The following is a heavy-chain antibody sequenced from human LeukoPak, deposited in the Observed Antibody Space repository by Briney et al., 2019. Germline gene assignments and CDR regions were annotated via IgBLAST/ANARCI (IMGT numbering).Heavy chain of an antibody. V-gene: IGHV3-23*01. CDR1: GFTLSSYA. CDR2: IHGSSDTT. Sequence: GGSLRLSCASSGFTLSSYAMSWVRQAPGKGLEWVSTIHGSSDTTYYADSVKGRFTISRDNSKNTLFLQMNSLRAEGTAVYYCARICGSRAWDFDYWGQGTRVTVSS. CDR3: ARICGSRAWDFDY. D-gene: IGHD3-16*01. J-gene: IGHJ4*02.